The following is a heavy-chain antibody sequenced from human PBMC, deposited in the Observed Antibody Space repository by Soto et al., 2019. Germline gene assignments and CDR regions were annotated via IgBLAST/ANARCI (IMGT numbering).Heavy chain of an antibody. CDR2: ISAYNGST. D-gene: IGHD3-22*01. V-gene: IGHV1-18*01. Sequence: ASVKVSCKASGYTFTSYGISWVRQAPGQGLEWMGWISAYNGSTNYAQKFQGRVTMTRDTSTSTVYMELSSLRSEDTAVYYCARMYYYDSSGYYPEAYYYGMDVWGQGTTVTVSS. J-gene: IGHJ6*02. CDR3: ARMYYYDSSGYYPEAYYYGMDV. CDR1: GYTFTSYG.